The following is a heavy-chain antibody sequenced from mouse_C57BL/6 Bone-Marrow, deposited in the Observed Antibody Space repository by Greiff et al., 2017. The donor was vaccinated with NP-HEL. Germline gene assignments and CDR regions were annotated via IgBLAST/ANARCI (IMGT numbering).Heavy chain of an antibody. Sequence: VKVVESGAELARPGASVKLSCKASGYTFTSYGISWVKQRTGQGLEWIGEIYPRSGNTYYNEKFKGKATLTADKSSSTAYMELRSLTSEDSAVYFCARKLSGYFDYWGQGTTLTVSS. CDR3: ARKLSGYFDY. CDR2: IYPRSGNT. D-gene: IGHD1-1*02. J-gene: IGHJ2*01. V-gene: IGHV1-81*01. CDR1: GYTFTSYG.